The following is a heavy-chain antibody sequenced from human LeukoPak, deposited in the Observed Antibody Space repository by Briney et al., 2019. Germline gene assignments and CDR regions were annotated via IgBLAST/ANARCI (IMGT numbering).Heavy chain of an antibody. D-gene: IGHD3-10*01. Sequence: ASVKVSCKVSGYTLTELSMHWVRQAPGKGLEWMGGFDPEDGETIYAQMFQGRVTMTEDTSTDTAYMELSSLRSEDTAVYYCATALVVRGAFDYWGQGTLVTVSS. CDR3: ATALVVRGAFDY. CDR1: GYTLTELS. V-gene: IGHV1-24*01. CDR2: FDPEDGET. J-gene: IGHJ4*02.